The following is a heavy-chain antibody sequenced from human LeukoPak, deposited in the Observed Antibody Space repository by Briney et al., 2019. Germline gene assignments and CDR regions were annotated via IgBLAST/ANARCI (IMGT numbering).Heavy chain of an antibody. Sequence: SETLSLTCTVSGGSISSSSYYWGWIRQPPGKGLEWIGSIYYSGSTYYNPSLKSRVTISVDTSKNQFSLKLSSVTAADTAVYYCARQALLFGYFDYWGQGTLVTVSS. CDR1: GGSISSSSYY. V-gene: IGHV4-39*01. CDR3: ARQALLFGYFDY. CDR2: IYYSGST. J-gene: IGHJ4*02. D-gene: IGHD3-16*01.